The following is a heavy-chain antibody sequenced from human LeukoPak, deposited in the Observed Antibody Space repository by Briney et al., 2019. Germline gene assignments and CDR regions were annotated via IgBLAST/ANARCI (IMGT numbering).Heavy chain of an antibody. CDR1: GGSISSGGYS. CDR3: AREGVDPRAHWFDP. D-gene: IGHD3-16*01. Sequence: SETLSLTCAVSGGSISSGGYSWSWIRQPPGKGLEWIGYIYYSGSTYYNPSLKSRVTISVDTSKNQFSLKLSSVTAADTAVYYCAREGVDPRAHWFDPWGQGTLVTVSS. V-gene: IGHV4-30-2*05. CDR2: IYYSGST. J-gene: IGHJ5*02.